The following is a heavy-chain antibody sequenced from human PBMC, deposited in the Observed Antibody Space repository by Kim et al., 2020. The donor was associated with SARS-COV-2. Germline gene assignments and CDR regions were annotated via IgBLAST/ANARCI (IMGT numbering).Heavy chain of an antibody. CDR1: GGSISSSSYY. V-gene: IGHV4-39*07. D-gene: IGHD6-19*01. J-gene: IGHJ4*02. CDR2: IYYSGST. CDR3: ARSIAVAEGFY. Sequence: SETLSLTCTVSGGSISSSSYYWGWIRQPPGKGLEWIGSIYYSGSTYYNPSLKSRVTISVDTSKNQFSLKLSSVTAADTAVYYCARSIAVAEGFYWGQGTLVTVSS.